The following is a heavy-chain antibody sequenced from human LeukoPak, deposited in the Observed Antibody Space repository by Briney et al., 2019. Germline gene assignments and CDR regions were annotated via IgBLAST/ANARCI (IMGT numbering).Heavy chain of an antibody. CDR3: ARRSSGWYESDYFDY. CDR2: IKQDGSEK. V-gene: IGHV3-7*01. Sequence: PGGSLRLSCAASEFTFSSYWMSWVRQAPGKGLEWVANIKQDGSEKYYVDSVKGRFTIPRDNAKNSLYLQMNSLRAEDTAVYYCARRSSGWYESDYFDYWGQGTLVTVSS. D-gene: IGHD6-19*01. CDR1: EFTFSSYW. J-gene: IGHJ4*02.